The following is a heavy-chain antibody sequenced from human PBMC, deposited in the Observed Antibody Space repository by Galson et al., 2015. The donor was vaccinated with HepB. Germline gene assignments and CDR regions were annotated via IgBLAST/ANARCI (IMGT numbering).Heavy chain of an antibody. CDR1: GFMFRSYA. D-gene: IGHD2-15*01. V-gene: IGHV3-23*01. J-gene: IGHJ3*02. CDR3: AKGDIIVHAFDI. Sequence: SLRLSCAASGFMFRSYAMSWVRQAPGKRLEWVSAISGTDPGTYYAESVRGRFTISRDSAKNSLYLQMNSLRAEDTALYYCAKGDIIVHAFDIWGQGTMVTVPS. CDR2: ISGTDPGT.